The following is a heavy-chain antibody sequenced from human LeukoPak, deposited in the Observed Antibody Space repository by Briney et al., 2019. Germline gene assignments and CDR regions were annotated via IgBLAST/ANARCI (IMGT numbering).Heavy chain of an antibody. Sequence: ASVKVSCKASGYTFTSYDINWVRQATGQGLEWMGWMNPNSGNTGYAQKFQGRVTMTRNTSISTAYMELSSLRSEDTAVYYCARHQYCGGDCYSEGMDVWGQGTTVTVSS. D-gene: IGHD2-21*02. CDR1: GYTFTSYD. V-gene: IGHV1-8*01. CDR3: ARHQYCGGDCYSEGMDV. J-gene: IGHJ6*02. CDR2: MNPNSGNT.